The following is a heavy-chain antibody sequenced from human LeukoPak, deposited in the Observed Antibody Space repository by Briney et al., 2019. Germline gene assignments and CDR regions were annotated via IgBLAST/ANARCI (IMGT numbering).Heavy chain of an antibody. J-gene: IGHJ4*02. Sequence: GGSLRLSCAASGFTFSNYAMSWVRQAPGKGLEWVSGISGSGVNTYYAESLKGLFTISRDSSKNTLYLHMNNLRAEDTAVYYCARGGGYCGGDCYGIDYWGQGALVTVSS. D-gene: IGHD2-21*01. V-gene: IGHV3-23*01. CDR2: ISGSGVNT. CDR1: GFTFSNYA. CDR3: ARGGGYCGGDCYGIDY.